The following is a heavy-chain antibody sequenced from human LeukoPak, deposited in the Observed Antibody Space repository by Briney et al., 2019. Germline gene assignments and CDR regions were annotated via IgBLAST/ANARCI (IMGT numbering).Heavy chain of an antibody. CDR3: AHRHRDQLELSSYFDY. Sequence: SGPTLVNPTQTLTLTCTFSGFSLSTSGVGVGWIRQPPGKALEWLALIYWNDDKRYTPSLKSRLNITKDTSKNKVVITMINMDTVDTATYYCAHRHRDQLELSSYFDYWGQGTLVTVSS. V-gene: IGHV2-5*01. J-gene: IGHJ4*02. CDR2: IYWNDDK. CDR1: GFSLSTSGVG. D-gene: IGHD1-7*01.